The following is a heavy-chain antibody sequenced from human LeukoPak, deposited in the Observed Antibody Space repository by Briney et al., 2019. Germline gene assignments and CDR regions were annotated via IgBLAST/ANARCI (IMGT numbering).Heavy chain of an antibody. CDR1: GGSISSYY. D-gene: IGHD1-26*01. V-gene: IGHV4-59*01. CDR2: VYYSGGT. Sequence: SETLSLTCTVSGGSISSYYWSWIRQPPGKGLEWIGYVYYSGGTNYNPSLKSRVTISADTSKNQFSLKLSSVTAADTAVYYCARDPSGSFFNWYDPWGQGTLVTVSS. J-gene: IGHJ5*02. CDR3: ARDPSGSFFNWYDP.